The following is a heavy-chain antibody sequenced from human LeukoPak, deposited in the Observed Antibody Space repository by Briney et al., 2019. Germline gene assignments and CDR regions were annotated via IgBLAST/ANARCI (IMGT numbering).Heavy chain of an antibody. D-gene: IGHD6-19*01. CDR2: IYTAGDT. J-gene: IGHJ4*02. V-gene: IGHV3-53*01. CDR1: GFSVSDKY. Sequence: GDSLRLSCAAPGFSVSDKYMGWVRQAPGKGLEWVSVIYTAGDTFYPDSVRGRFSISRDTSRNMVNLQMNSLRAEDTALYYCTSGQMFTSGGFDDWGRGTLVTVSS. CDR3: TSGQMFTSGGFDD.